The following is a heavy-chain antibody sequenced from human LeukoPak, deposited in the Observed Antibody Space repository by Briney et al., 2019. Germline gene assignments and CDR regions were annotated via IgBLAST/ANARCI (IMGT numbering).Heavy chain of an antibody. D-gene: IGHD6-13*01. CDR2: IYTSGST. CDR1: GGSISSGSYY. Sequence: SETLSLTCTVSGGSISSGSYYWSWIRQPAGKGLEWIGRIYTSGSTNYNPSLKSRVTISVDTSKNQFSLKLSSVTAADTAVYYCARDSIAAAGYHPHYYYYYMDVWGKGTTVTVSS. CDR3: ARDSIAAAGYHPHYYYYYMDV. J-gene: IGHJ6*03. V-gene: IGHV4-61*02.